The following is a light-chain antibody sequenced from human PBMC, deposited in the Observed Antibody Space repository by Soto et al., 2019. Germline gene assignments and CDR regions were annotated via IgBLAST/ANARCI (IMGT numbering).Light chain of an antibody. V-gene: IGLV2-14*01. CDR3: GSYTSITTWV. J-gene: IGLJ3*02. CDR1: NNDVGGYNF. Sequence: QSALTQPASVSGTPGQSITISCTGTNNDVGGYNFVSWYQQHPGKAPKLMIYEVTHRPSGVSNRFSGSKSGNTASLTISGLQGEDEADYYCGSYTSITTWVFGGGTKLTVL. CDR2: EVT.